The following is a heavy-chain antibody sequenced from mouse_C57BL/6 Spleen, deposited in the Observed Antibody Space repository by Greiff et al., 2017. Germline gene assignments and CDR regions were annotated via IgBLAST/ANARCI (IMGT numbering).Heavy chain of an antibody. Sequence: EVKVVESGTVLARPGASVKMSCKTSGYTFTSYWMHWVKQRPGQGLEWIGAIYPGNSDTSYNQKFKGKAKLTAVTSASTAYMELSSLTNEDSAVYWGTRGGCDGYCSWYFGCWGQGATVAVSS. CDR2: IYPGNSDT. D-gene: IGHD2-3*01. CDR1: GYTFTSYW. J-gene: IGHJ2*01. V-gene: IGHV1-5*01. CDR3: TRGGCDGYCSWYFGC.